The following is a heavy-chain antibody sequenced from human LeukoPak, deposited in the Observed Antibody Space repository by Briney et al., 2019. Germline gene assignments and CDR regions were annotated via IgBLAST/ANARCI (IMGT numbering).Heavy chain of an antibody. V-gene: IGHV3-48*03. J-gene: IGHJ4*02. CDR1: GFTFSSYE. CDR3: ARAGGYSIVFDY. CDR2: ISSSGSTI. Sequence: GGSLRPSCPAFGFTFSSYEMKWFRQAPGRGRKGVSYISSSGSTIYYADSVKGRFTISRDNAKNSLYLQMNSLRAEDTAVYYCARAGGYSIVFDYWGQGTLVTVSS. D-gene: IGHD6-13*01.